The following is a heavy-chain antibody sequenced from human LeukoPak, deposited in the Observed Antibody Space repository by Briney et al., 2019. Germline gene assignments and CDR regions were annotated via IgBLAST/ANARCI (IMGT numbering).Heavy chain of an antibody. Sequence: SVKVSCKASGGTFSSYDISWVRQAPGQGLEWMGGIMPMFGKANYAQKFQGRVTTTADKATSTAYMELSSLRSEDTAVYYCAGGRTDIVVVPATLRHYYFDYWGQGTLVTVSS. V-gene: IGHV1-69*06. D-gene: IGHD2-2*01. CDR2: IMPMFGKA. CDR1: GGTFSSYD. CDR3: AGGRTDIVVVPATLRHYYFDY. J-gene: IGHJ4*02.